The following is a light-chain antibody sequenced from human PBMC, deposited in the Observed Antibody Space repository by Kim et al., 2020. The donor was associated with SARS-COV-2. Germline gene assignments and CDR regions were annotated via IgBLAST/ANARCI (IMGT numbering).Light chain of an antibody. CDR2: QDS. Sequence: SYELTQPPSVSMSPGQTASITCSGDKLGDKYACWYQQKPGQSPLLVIYQDSKRPSGIPERFSGSNSGNTATLTISGTQAMDEADYYCQAWDSSTWVFGGGTQLTVL. J-gene: IGLJ3*02. CDR1: KLGDKY. CDR3: QAWDSSTWV. V-gene: IGLV3-1*01.